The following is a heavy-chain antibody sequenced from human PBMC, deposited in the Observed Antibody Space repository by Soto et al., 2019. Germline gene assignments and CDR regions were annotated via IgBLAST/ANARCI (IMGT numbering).Heavy chain of an antibody. CDR2: ISSSGSYI. J-gene: IGHJ4*02. V-gene: IGHV3-21*01. CDR3: ARDRGLSSITMIVN. D-gene: IGHD3-22*01. CDR1: GFTFSDSS. Sequence: SGGSLRLSCAASGFTFSDSSMNWVRQAPGKGLEWVSSISSSGSYIYYADSLKGRFTISRDNAKNSLYLQMNSLRAEDTAVYYCARDRGLSSITMIVNWGQGTLVTVSS.